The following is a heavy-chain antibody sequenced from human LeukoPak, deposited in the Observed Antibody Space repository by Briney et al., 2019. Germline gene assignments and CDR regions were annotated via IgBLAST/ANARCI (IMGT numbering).Heavy chain of an antibody. CDR2: INHSGST. CDR1: GGSFSGYY. Sequence: SETLSLTCAVYGGSFSGYYWSWIRQPPGKGLEWIGEINHSGSTNYNPSLKSRVTISVDTSENQFSLKLSSVTAADTAVYYCASNKPDIVVVPAAEVLRAFDIWGQGTMVTVSS. J-gene: IGHJ3*02. D-gene: IGHD2-2*01. V-gene: IGHV4-34*01. CDR3: ASNKPDIVVVPAAEVLRAFDI.